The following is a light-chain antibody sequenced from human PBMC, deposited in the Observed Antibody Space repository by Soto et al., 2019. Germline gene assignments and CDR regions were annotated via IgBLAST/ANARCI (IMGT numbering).Light chain of an antibody. CDR3: QQRSNWTLT. J-gene: IGKJ4*01. Sequence: EILLTQSPATLSLSPWEIATLSCRASQSVSSYLAWYQQKPGQAPRLLIYDASNTATGIPARFSGSGSGTDFTLTISSLEPEDFAVYYCQQRSNWTLTFGGGTKVDIK. CDR2: DAS. CDR1: QSVSSY. V-gene: IGKV3-11*01.